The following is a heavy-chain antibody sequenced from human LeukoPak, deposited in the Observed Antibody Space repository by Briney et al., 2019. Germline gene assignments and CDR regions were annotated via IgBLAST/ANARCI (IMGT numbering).Heavy chain of an antibody. D-gene: IGHD3-22*01. V-gene: IGHV1-18*01. CDR2: ISAYNGNT. J-gene: IGHJ3*02. Sequence: ASVKVSCKASGYTFTSYGISWVRQAPGQGLEWMGWISAYNGNTNYAQKLQGRVTMTTDTSTSTAYMELRSLRSDDTAVYYCARGLDYDSSGYYLGAFDIWGQGTMVTVSS. CDR3: ARGLDYDSSGYYLGAFDI. CDR1: GYTFTSYG.